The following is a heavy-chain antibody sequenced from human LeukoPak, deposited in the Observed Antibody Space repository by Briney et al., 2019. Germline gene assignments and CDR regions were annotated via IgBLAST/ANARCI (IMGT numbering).Heavy chain of an antibody. J-gene: IGHJ5*02. D-gene: IGHD3-22*01. Sequence: PGRSLRPSRAPSGFTFSSYSINWVRQAPGKGLEWVSYISSSSSTIYYADSVKGRFTISRDNAKNSLYLQMNSLRAEDTAVYYCARVGLTYYYDSSGYNWFDPWGQGTLVTVSS. V-gene: IGHV3-48*01. CDR2: ISSSSSTI. CDR1: GFTFSSYS. CDR3: ARVGLTYYYDSSGYNWFDP.